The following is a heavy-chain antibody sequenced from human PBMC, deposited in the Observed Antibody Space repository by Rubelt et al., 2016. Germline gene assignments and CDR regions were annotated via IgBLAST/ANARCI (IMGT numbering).Heavy chain of an antibody. CDR2: ITGRGDST. Sequence: EVQLLESGGGLVQPGGSLRLSCAASGFAFSSFAMSWVRQAPGKGMEWVSAITGRGDSTYYADFVKGRLTLSRDNSQNTLYLQMHSLRAEDTAVYYCAREGAVVRVGYLQQWGQGTLVTVSS. D-gene: IGHD6-19*01. V-gene: IGHV3-23*01. CDR3: AREGAVVRVGYLQQ. J-gene: IGHJ4*02. CDR1: GFAFSSFA.